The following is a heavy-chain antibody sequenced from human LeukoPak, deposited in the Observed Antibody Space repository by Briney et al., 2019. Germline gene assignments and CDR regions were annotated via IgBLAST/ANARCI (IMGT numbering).Heavy chain of an antibody. V-gene: IGHV3-23*01. CDR3: AKRGYSSSWSTFDF. CDR1: GFTFSSYA. D-gene: IGHD6-13*01. CDR2: ISDSGGTT. Sequence: GGSLRLSCAASGFTFSSYAMSWVRQAPGKGLEWVSVISDSGGTTYYADSVKGRFTISRDNSKNTLYLQMSSLRAGDTAVYYCAKRGYSSSWSTFDFWGQGTLVTVSS. J-gene: IGHJ4*02.